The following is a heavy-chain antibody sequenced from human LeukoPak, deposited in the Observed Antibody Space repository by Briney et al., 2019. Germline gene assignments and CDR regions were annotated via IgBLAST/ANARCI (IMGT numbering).Heavy chain of an antibody. V-gene: IGHV3-23*01. Sequence: GGSLRLSCEASGFSFSTYDMSWVRQAPGKGLEWVSGIVGGGGSTYYADSVKGRFTISRDNSKNMLYLQMNSPRAEDTAVYYCAKDLGRDYWGQGTLVTVSS. D-gene: IGHD3-16*01. CDR1: GFSFSTYD. CDR3: AKDLGRDY. CDR2: IVGGGGST. J-gene: IGHJ4*02.